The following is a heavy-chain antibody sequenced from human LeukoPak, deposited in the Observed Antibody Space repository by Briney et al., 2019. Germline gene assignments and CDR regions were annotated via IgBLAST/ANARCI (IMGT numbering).Heavy chain of an antibody. CDR1: GDSISNFY. CDR3: AKSNGYGLVDI. CDR2: IDYSGST. J-gene: IGHJ3*02. D-gene: IGHD3-10*01. V-gene: IGHV4-59*01. Sequence: SETLSLTCSVSGDSISNFYWSWIRQPPGKGLEWIGYIDYSGSTSYNPSLKSRVTISIDTSKNQFSLRLNSVTAADTAVYYCAKSNGYGLVDIWGQGTMVTVSS.